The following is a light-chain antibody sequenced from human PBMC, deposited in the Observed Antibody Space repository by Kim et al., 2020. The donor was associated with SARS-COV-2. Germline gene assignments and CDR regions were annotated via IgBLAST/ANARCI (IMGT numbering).Light chain of an antibody. CDR1: QSISTY. CDR3: QQSYSAPGT. CDR2: AAS. J-gene: IGKJ5*01. Sequence: SSIGDRVTITCRASQSISTYLNWYQQKPGKAPKLLIFAASSLQSGVPSRFSGSGSGTDFTLSISSLQPEDFATYYCQQSYSAPGTFGQGTRLEIK. V-gene: IGKV1-39*01.